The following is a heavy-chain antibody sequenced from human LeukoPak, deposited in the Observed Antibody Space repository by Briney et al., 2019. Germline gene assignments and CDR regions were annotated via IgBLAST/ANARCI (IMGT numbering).Heavy chain of an antibody. CDR2: INPNSGGT. Sequence: GASVKVSCKASGYTFTGYYMHWVRQAPGQGLEWMGWINPNSGGTNYAQKFQGRVTMTRDTSISTAYMELSRLRSDDTAVYYCARDLDFWSGYYRGPPYYYYYYMDVWGKGTTVTVSS. J-gene: IGHJ6*03. D-gene: IGHD3-3*01. CDR1: GYTFTGYY. CDR3: ARDLDFWSGYYRGPPYYYYYYMDV. V-gene: IGHV1-2*02.